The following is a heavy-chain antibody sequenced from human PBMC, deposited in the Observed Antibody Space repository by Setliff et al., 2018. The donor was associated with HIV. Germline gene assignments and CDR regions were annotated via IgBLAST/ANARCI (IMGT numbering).Heavy chain of an antibody. CDR2: ITPIGGGT. CDR1: GGSFSSYA. CDR3: ARDGERYNFDI. J-gene: IGHJ3*02. Sequence: ASVKVSCKVSGGSFSSYAITWVRQAPGQGLEWMGIITPIGGGTNYAQKFQGRVTMTTDTSTSTVYMHLSSLRSDDTAVYYCARDGERYNFDIWGQGTMVTVSS. D-gene: IGHD2-21*01. V-gene: IGHV1-46*01.